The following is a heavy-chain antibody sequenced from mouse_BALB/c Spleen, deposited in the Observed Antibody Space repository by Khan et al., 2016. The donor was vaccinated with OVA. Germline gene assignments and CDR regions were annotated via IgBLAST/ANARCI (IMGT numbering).Heavy chain of an antibody. CDR1: GYSITSNYA. CDR2: ISYSGST. Sequence: EVQLQESGPGLVKPSQSLSLTCTVTGYSITSNYAWNWIRQFPGNKLEWMGYISYSGSTNYNPSLKSRISITRDTSKNQFFLQLNSVTTEDTATYYGARWNYYGYAMDDWGQGTSITVSS. D-gene: IGHD1-1*01. CDR3: ARWNYYGYAMDD. J-gene: IGHJ4*01. V-gene: IGHV3-2*02.